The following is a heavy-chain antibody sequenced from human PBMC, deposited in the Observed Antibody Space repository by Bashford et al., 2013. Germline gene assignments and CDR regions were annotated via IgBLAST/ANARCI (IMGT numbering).Heavy chain of an antibody. D-gene: IGHD2-15*01. CDR3: ARDWKLWPFFDF. Sequence: SXTLSLTCAFSVALSVVFPTGAGSGQVHRXGTGVAWAYQYYGRTTYNPSLQSRVTMSLDTSKHQFSLKLSSVTAADTAVYYCARDWKLWPFFDFWGQGTLVTVSS. V-gene: IGHV4-4*07. CDR1: VALSVVFPT. CDR2: QYYGRT. J-gene: IGHJ4*02.